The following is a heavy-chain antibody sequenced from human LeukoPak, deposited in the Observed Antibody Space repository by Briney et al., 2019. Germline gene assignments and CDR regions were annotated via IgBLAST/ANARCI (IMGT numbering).Heavy chain of an antibody. Sequence: GGSLRLSCAASGFTFSSYGMHWVRPAPGKGVEWVAVISYDGSNKYYADSVKGRFTISRDNSKNTLYLQMNSLRAEDTAVYYCAKDGPVDTMVRGVIGYWGQGTLVTVSS. J-gene: IGHJ4*02. V-gene: IGHV3-30*18. CDR1: GFTFSSYG. CDR2: ISYDGSNK. CDR3: AKDGPVDTMVRGVIGY. D-gene: IGHD3-10*01.